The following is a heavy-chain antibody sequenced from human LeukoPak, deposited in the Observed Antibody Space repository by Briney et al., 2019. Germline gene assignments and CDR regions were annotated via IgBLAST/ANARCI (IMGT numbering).Heavy chain of an antibody. CDR1: GYTFTNYW. V-gene: IGHV5-51*01. CDR2: IYPGDSDT. CDR3: ATRPLRSSGYYFDY. J-gene: IGHJ4*02. D-gene: IGHD3-22*01. Sequence: GESLKISCKGSGYTFTNYWIGWVRQMPGKGLEYMGIIYPGDSDTRYSPSFQREVTISVEKSISADYLQWSSLKASDTAMYYCATRPLRSSGYYFDYWGQGTLVTVSS.